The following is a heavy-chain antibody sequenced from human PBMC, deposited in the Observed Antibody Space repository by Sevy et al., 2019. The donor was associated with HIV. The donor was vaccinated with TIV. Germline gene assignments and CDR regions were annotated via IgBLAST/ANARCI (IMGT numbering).Heavy chain of an antibody. CDR2: IYSGGST. V-gene: IGHV3-66*01. CDR1: GFTVNSNY. CDR3: ARGGLWFGEDAMDV. Sequence: GESLKISCAASGFTVNSNYMSWVRQAPGKGLEWVSIIYSGGSTYYADSVKGRFTISRDNSKNTLYLHMISLRGEDTAVYYCARGGLWFGEDAMDVWGQGTTVTVSS. D-gene: IGHD3-10*01. J-gene: IGHJ6*02.